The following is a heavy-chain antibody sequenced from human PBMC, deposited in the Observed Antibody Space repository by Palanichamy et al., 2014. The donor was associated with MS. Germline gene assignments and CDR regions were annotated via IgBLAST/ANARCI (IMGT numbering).Heavy chain of an antibody. J-gene: IGHJ4*02. CDR3: ATRSRFLPYYFDY. CDR1: GFTFSSYA. V-gene: IGHV3-23*01. Sequence: EVQLLESGGGLVQPGGSLRLSCAASGFTFSSYAMSWVRQAPGKGLECVSVITYSGGSTYYADSVKGRFTISRDNSKNTLYLQMSSLRAEDTAVYYCATRSRFLPYYFDYWGQGTLVTVSS. D-gene: IGHD2-21*01. CDR2: ITYSGGST.